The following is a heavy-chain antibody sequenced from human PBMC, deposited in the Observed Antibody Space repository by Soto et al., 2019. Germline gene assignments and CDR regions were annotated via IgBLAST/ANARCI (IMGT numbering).Heavy chain of an antibody. CDR1: GFTFSSFS. V-gene: IGHV3-21*01. CDR2: ISSNRNYI. CDR3: TRGLSGGGDWLTDYFDY. D-gene: IGHD2-21*02. Sequence: EVQLVESGGGLVKPGGSLRLSCAASGFTFSSFSMNWVGQAPGKGLEWVSSISSNRNYIYHADSVKGRFTISRDNAENNLYLQMNTLRVEDTALYYCTRGLSGGGDWLTDYFDYWGQGTLVTVSS. J-gene: IGHJ4*02.